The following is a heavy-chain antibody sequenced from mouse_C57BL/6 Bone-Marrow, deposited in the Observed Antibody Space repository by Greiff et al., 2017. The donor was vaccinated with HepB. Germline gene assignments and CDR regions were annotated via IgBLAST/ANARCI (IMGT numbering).Heavy chain of an antibody. CDR2: IDPENGDT. CDR1: GFNIKDDY. Sequence: VQLQQSGAELVRPGASVKLSCTASGFNIKDDYMHWVKQRPEQGLEWIGWIDPENGDTEYASKFQGKATITADTSSNTAYLQLSSLTSEDTAVYYCTFYYTPLDYWGQGTTLTVSS. V-gene: IGHV14-4*01. J-gene: IGHJ2*01. CDR3: TFYYTPLDY. D-gene: IGHD2-1*01.